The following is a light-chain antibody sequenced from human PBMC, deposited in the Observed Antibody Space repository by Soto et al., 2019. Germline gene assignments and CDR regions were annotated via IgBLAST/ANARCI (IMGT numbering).Light chain of an antibody. CDR2: TTS. CDR3: QQYANYPLT. V-gene: IGKV1D-16*01. CDR1: HPINKW. Sequence: DIEMPQSPSSLSASVGDRVSITCRASHPINKWLAWYQQKPNHAPRSLIYTTSIRQSGVPSRFSGSGSGTDFTLTITSLQPEDFATYFCQQYANYPLTFGQGTRLDI. J-gene: IGKJ5*01.